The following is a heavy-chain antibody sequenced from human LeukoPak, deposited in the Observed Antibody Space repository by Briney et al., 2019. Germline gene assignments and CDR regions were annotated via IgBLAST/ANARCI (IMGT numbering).Heavy chain of an antibody. CDR3: ARVIFLNSYYMDV. D-gene: IGHD3-9*01. Sequence: PGRSLRLSCAASGFTFSSYAMHWVRQAPGKGLEWVAVISYDGSNKYYADSVKGRFTISRDNSKNTLYLQMNSLRAEDTAVYYCARVIFLNSYYMDVWGKGTTVTVSS. V-gene: IGHV3-30-3*01. CDR1: GFTFSSYA. J-gene: IGHJ6*03. CDR2: ISYDGSNK.